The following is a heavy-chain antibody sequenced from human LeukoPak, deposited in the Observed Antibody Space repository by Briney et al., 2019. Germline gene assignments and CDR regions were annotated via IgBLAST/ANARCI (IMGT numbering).Heavy chain of an antibody. J-gene: IGHJ4*02. CDR1: GGSISSYY. D-gene: IGHD6-13*01. CDR2: IYYSGST. CDR3: ARGLMMAVAGRGEFHY. V-gene: IGHV4-59*01. Sequence: PSETLSLTCIVSGGSISSYYWSWIRQPPGKGLVWIGYIYYSGSTNYNPSLKSRVTISVDTSKNQLSLKLSSVTAADTAVYYCARGLMMAVAGRGEFHYWGQGTLVTVSS.